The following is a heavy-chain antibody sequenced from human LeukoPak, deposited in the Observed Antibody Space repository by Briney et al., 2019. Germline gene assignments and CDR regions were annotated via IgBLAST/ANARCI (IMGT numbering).Heavy chain of an antibody. Sequence: PSETLSLTCAVYSGSFSGYYWSWIRQPPGKGLEWIGEINHSGSTNYNPSLKSRVTISVDTSKNQFSLKLSSVTAADTAVYYCANGGGDPHHYFDYWGQGTLVTVSS. CDR1: SGSFSGYY. J-gene: IGHJ4*02. CDR2: INHSGST. CDR3: ANGGGDPHHYFDY. V-gene: IGHV4-34*01. D-gene: IGHD2-21*02.